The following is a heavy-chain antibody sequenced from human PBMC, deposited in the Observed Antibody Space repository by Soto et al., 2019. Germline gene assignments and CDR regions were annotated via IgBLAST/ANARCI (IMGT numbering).Heavy chain of an antibody. Sequence: PGESLKISCKGSGYSFTSYWIGWVRQMPGKGLEWMGIIYPGDSDTRYSPSFQGQVTISADKSISTAYLQWSSLKASDTAMYYCASLYWSGGSCYSLGAFDSWGQGTMVTVSS. V-gene: IGHV5-51*01. CDR2: IYPGDSDT. CDR1: GYSFTSYW. J-gene: IGHJ3*02. CDR3: ASLYWSGGSCYSLGAFDS. D-gene: IGHD2-15*01.